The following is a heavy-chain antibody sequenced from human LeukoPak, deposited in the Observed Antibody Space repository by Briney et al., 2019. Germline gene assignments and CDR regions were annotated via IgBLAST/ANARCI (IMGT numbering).Heavy chain of an antibody. CDR2: NSYTVTS. Sequence: MPSETLSLTCTVSGGSISTYYWSWIRQPPGKGLEWIGYNSYTVTSNYNPSLKSRVTISVDTSKNQFSLKLSSVTAADTAVYYCARLWDSSSSLDYWGQGTLVTVSS. D-gene: IGHD6-6*01. J-gene: IGHJ4*02. V-gene: IGHV4-59*08. CDR1: GGSISTYY. CDR3: ARLWDSSSSLDY.